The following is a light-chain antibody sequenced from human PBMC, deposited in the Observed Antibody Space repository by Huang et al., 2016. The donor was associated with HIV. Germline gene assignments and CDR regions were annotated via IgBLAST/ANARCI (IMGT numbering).Light chain of an antibody. CDR2: SGS. CDR3: MQALQTPPT. Sequence: DIVMTQSPLSLPVTPGEPASISCRSSQSLLHSNGYNYLDWYLQKPGRSPQLLIHSGSNRVSGVPDRFSGSGTGTDFTLKISRVEAEDVGVYYCMQALQTPPTFGQGTKVEIK. CDR1: QSLLHSNGYNY. V-gene: IGKV2-28*01. J-gene: IGKJ1*01.